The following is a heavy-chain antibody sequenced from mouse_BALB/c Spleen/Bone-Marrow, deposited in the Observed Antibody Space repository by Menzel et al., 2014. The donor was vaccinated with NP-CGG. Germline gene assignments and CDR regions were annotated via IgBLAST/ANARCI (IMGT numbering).Heavy chain of an antibody. CDR2: IYPGDFNT. CDR1: GYTFTSFY. V-gene: IGHV1S56*01. CDR3: ARKSQRAYDSMNY. Sequence: VQLQQSGPELVKPGASVRISCKASGYTFTSFYIYWVRQRPGQGLEWIGWIYPGDFNTKYNGKFKGKATLTADKSSSTASMQLSSLTSEGSAVYFCARKSQRAYDSMNYWGQGTSVTVSS. D-gene: IGHD2-4*01. J-gene: IGHJ4*01.